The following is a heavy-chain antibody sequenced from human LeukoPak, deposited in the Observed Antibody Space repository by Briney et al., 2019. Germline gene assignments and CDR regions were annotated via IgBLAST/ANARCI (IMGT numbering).Heavy chain of an antibody. CDR2: ISYDGSNK. D-gene: IGHD2-2*01. V-gene: IGHV3-30-3*01. CDR1: GFTFSSYA. Sequence: GGSLRLSCAASGFTFSSYAMHWVRQAPGKGLEWVAVISYDGSNKYYADSAKGRFTISRDNSKNTLYLQMNSLGAEDTAVYYCARGSSTSLDYWGQGTLVTVSS. CDR3: ARGSSTSLDY. J-gene: IGHJ4*02.